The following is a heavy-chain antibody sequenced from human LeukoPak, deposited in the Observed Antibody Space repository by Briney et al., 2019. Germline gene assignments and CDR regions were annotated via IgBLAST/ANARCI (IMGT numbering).Heavy chain of an antibody. V-gene: IGHV4-34*01. Sequence: SETLSLTCAVYGGSFSGYYWSWIRQPPGKGLEWIGEINHRGSTNYNPSLKSRVTISVDTSKNQFSLKLSSVTAADTAVYYCARGPGITMVRGEKYYFDYWGQGTLVTVSS. CDR3: ARGPGITMVRGEKYYFDY. CDR2: INHRGST. D-gene: IGHD3-10*01. J-gene: IGHJ4*02. CDR1: GGSFSGYY.